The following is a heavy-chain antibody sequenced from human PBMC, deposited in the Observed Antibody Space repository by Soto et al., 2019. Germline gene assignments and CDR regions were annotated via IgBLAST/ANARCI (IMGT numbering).Heavy chain of an antibody. CDR2: INAGNGNT. Sequence: PKKRLEWMGWINAGNGNTKYSQKFQGRVTITRDTSASTAYMELSSLRSEDTAVYYCARDRAPNIAAAGTRRSAFDIWGQATMVTVSS. J-gene: IGHJ3*02. V-gene: IGHV1-3*01. CDR3: ARDRAPNIAAAGTRRSAFDI. D-gene: IGHD6-13*01.